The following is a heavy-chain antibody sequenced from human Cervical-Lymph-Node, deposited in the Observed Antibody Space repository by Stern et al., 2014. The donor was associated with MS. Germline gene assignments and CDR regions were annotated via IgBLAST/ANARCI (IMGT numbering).Heavy chain of an antibody. CDR2: IYYSGST. J-gene: IGHJ5*01. V-gene: IGHV4-59*01. Sequence: QVQLVESGPGLVKPSETLSLTCTVSGGSISSYYWSWIRQPPGKGLEWIGYIYYSGSTNYNPSFKSRVTISVDTSKNQFSLKLSSVTAADTAVYFCARGYSSSWYWFDSWGQGTQVTVSS. CDR1: GGSISSYY. CDR3: ARGYSSSWYWFDS. D-gene: IGHD6-13*01.